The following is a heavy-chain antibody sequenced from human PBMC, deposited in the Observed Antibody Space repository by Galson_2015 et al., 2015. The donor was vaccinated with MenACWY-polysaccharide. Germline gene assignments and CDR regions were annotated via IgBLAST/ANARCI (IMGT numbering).Heavy chain of an antibody. D-gene: IGHD2-21*01. J-gene: IGHJ5*02. CDR2: INSAATNT. CDR3: SAWLWNQFDT. V-gene: IGHV3-23*01. Sequence: SLRLSCAASGFTFSGHGMTWVRQSPGRGLEWVSTINSAATNTHYSDSVRGRFTISRDNSRNTLYLQMNSLRAEDTAIYYCSAWLWNQFDTWGQGIVVTVSS. CDR1: GFTFSGHG.